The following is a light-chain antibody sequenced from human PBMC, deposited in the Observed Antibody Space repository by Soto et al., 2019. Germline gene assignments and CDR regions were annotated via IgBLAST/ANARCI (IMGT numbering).Light chain of an antibody. V-gene: IGKV1-5*03. CDR2: LAS. CDR3: QQSNTYSWT. J-gene: IGKJ1*01. CDR1: QSISNW. Sequence: DIQMTQSPSTLSASVGDRVTITCRVSQSISNWLAWYQQKPGKAPKLLIYLASSLESGVPSRFSGSGSGTEFTLTISNLQPDDFATYYCQQSNTYSWTFGQGTKVDIK.